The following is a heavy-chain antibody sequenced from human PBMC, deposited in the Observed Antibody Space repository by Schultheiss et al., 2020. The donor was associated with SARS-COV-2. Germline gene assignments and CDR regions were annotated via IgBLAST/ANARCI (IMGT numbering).Heavy chain of an antibody. D-gene: IGHD1-26*01. Sequence: GGSLRLSCAASGFTFSSYAMSWVRQAPGKGLEWVSAISGSGGSTCYADSVRGRFTISRDNSRDTVYLQMNSLRAEDTAVYYCAKSIVGATFRYFDYWGQGTLVTVSS. V-gene: IGHV3-23*01. CDR3: AKSIVGATFRYFDY. CDR2: ISGSGGST. J-gene: IGHJ4*02. CDR1: GFTFSSYA.